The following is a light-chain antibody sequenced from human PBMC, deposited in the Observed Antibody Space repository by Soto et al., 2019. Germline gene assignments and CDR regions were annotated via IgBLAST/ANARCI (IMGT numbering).Light chain of an antibody. CDR3: QQRSNWPLT. Sequence: EIVLTQSPATLSLSPGERATLSCRASLTISTYLAWYQQKPGQAPRLLIYDASNRATGIPARFSGSGSGTDFTLTISSLEPEDFAVYYCQQRSNWPLTFGGGTKVEIK. CDR1: LTISTY. CDR2: DAS. J-gene: IGKJ4*01. V-gene: IGKV3-11*01.